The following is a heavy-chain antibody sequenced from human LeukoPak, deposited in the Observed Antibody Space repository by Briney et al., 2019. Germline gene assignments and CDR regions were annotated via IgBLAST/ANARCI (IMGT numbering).Heavy chain of an antibody. V-gene: IGHV3-48*03. CDR3: ARVTLTGYFAFDS. J-gene: IGHJ4*02. CDR2: ISSSGSTI. Sequence: SGGSLRLSCAASGFTFSSYEMNWVRQAPGKGLEWVSYISSSGSTIYYADSVKGRFTISRDNARNSLYLQMNSLRAEDTAMYYCARVTLTGYFAFDSWGQGTLVTVSS. CDR1: GFTFSSYE. D-gene: IGHD3-9*01.